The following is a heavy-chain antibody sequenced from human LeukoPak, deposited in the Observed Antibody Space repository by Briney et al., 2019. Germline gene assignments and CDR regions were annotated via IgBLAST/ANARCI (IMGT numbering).Heavy chain of an antibody. D-gene: IGHD3-22*01. CDR1: SGSFSDYC. Sequence: SETLSLTCAVYSGSFSDYCWSWIRQPPERGLEWIGEIYSSGSANYNPSLKSRLAISVDTSKSQFSLKLSSLTAADTAVYFCARGVVDYSTRSGYFSHWGQGTLVAVSS. V-gene: IGHV4-34*01. CDR2: IYSSGSA. CDR3: ARGVVDYSTRSGYFSH. J-gene: IGHJ4*02.